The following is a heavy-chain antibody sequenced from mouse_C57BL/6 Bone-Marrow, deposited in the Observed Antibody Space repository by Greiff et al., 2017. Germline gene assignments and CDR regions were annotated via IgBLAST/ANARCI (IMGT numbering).Heavy chain of an antibody. CDR1: GFTFSDYG. V-gene: IGHV5-15*01. Sequence: DVMLVASGGGLVQPGGSLKLSCAASGFTFSDYGMAWVRQAPRKGPEWVAFISNLAYSIYYADTVTGRFTISRENAKNTLYLEMSSLRSEDTAMYYCARLGSLYYYAMDYWGQGTSVTVSS. J-gene: IGHJ4*01. CDR2: ISNLAYSI. CDR3: ARLGSLYYYAMDY.